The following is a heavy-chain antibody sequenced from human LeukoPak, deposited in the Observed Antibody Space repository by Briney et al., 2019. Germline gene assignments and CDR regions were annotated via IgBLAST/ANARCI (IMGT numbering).Heavy chain of an antibody. CDR1: GYIFTGYW. J-gene: IGHJ4*02. CDR2: INPNSGNT. V-gene: IGHV1-2*02. CDR3: ARGGHSGSYLYYFDY. Sequence: ASVKVSCKTSGYIFTGYWIHWVRQAPGQGLEWMGFINPNSGNTNYAQKFQGRVTMTRDTSISTAYMELSRLRSDDTAVYYCARGGHSGSYLYYFDYWGQGTLVTVSS. D-gene: IGHD1-26*01.